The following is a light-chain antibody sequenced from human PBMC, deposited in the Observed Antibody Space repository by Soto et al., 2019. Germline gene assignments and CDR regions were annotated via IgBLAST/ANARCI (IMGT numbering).Light chain of an antibody. Sequence: SYELTQPPSVSVSPGQTARITCSGDTLPKGSAYWYQQKPGQAPVVVIYRDNGRPSGIPERFSGSSSGTTVSLTISGVQAEDEADYYCQSTDSSGTWPHVVFGGGTKLTVL. CDR2: RDN. CDR1: TLPKGS. J-gene: IGLJ2*01. CDR3: QSTDSSGTWPHVV. V-gene: IGLV3-25*03.